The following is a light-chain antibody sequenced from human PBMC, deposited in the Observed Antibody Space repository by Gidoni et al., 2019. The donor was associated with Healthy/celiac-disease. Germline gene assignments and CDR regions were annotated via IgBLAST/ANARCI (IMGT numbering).Light chain of an antibody. Sequence: DIQITPSPSSLPASVGDRVTTTCRASQSISSYLNWYQQKPGKAPKLRMYAASSCQSGVPSRCSGSGAGTDGTIIISSLQHEDVVTYYCQQSYSTPYTFGQGTKLEIK. CDR1: QSISSY. V-gene: IGKV1-39*01. CDR2: AAS. CDR3: QQSYSTPYT. J-gene: IGKJ2*01.